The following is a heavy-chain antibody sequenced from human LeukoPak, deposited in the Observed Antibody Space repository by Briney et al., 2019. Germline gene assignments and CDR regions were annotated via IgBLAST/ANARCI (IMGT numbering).Heavy chain of an antibody. Sequence: SETLSLTCSVSGGSISSYYWSWIRQPPGKGLEWIGYIYYSGSTNYNPSLKSRVTISVDTSKNQFSLKLSSVTAADTAVYYCARRLWEPLGAFDIWGQGTMVTVSS. CDR2: IYYSGST. V-gene: IGHV4-59*08. J-gene: IGHJ3*02. D-gene: IGHD1-26*01. CDR3: ARRLWEPLGAFDI. CDR1: GGSISSYY.